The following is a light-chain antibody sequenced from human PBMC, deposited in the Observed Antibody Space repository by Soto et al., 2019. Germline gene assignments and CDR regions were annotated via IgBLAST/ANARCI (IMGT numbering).Light chain of an antibody. V-gene: IGLV2-14*03. J-gene: IGLJ2*01. CDR3: SSYTSTNTVL. CDR1: SSDVGGYNY. Sequence: QSVLTQPASVSGSPGQSITISCTGTSSDVGGYNYVSWYQHPPGKAPKLMIYDVSNRPSGVSDRFSGSKSGNTASLTISGLQADDEADYYCSSYTSTNTVLFGGGTKLTVL. CDR2: DVS.